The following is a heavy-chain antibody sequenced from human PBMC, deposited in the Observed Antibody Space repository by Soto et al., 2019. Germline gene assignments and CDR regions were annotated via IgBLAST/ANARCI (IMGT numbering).Heavy chain of an antibody. CDR2: IIPIFGTA. D-gene: IGHD3-22*01. V-gene: IGHV1-69*06. Sequence: QVQLVQSGAEVKKPGSSVKVSCKASGGTFSSYAISCVRQAPGQGLEWMGGIIPIFGTANYAQKFQGRVTITADKSTSTAYMELSSLRSEDTAVYYCARPRGYYDSSGYYRLGYFDYWGQGTLVTVSS. CDR1: GGTFSSYA. CDR3: ARPRGYYDSSGYYRLGYFDY. J-gene: IGHJ4*02.